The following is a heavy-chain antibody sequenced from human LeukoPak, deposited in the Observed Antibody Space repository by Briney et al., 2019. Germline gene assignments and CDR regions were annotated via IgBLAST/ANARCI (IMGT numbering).Heavy chain of an antibody. Sequence: GGSLRLSCAASGFTFSNHAMSWVRQAPGKGLEWVSGISSSGSSTFFADHVKGRFTISRGNAKNSLYLQINTLQAEDTAVYYCARRSPGSSSLFFYYMDVWGKGTTVTVSS. CDR3: ARRSPGSSSLFFYYMDV. CDR1: GFTFSNHA. J-gene: IGHJ6*03. D-gene: IGHD1-26*01. V-gene: IGHV3-23*01. CDR2: ISSSGSST.